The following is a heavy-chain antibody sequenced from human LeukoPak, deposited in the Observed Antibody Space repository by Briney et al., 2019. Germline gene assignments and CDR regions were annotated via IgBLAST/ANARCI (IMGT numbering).Heavy chain of an antibody. CDR1: GYTFTSYY. CDR3: ARDQGHLQGFDY. Sequence: ASVKVSCKASGYTFTSYYIHWVRQAPGQGLQWMGWINPNSGGTNYAQKFQGRVTMTRDTSISTAYMELSRLRSDDTAVYYCARDQGHLQGFDYWGQGTLVTVSS. J-gene: IGHJ4*02. CDR2: INPNSGGT. V-gene: IGHV1-2*02.